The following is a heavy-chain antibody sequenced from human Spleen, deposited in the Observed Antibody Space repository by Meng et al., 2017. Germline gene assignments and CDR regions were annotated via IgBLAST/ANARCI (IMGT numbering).Heavy chain of an antibody. CDR2: IFQSGST. CDR3: ARVIDGYYFDY. CDR1: GGSISINNW. J-gene: IGHJ4*02. Sequence: QVQLQESGPGLVKPSQTLSLTCTLSGGSISINNWWSWVRQPPGKGLEWIGEIFQSGSTNYNPSLKSRVTISIDKSKNQFSLKLYSVTAADTAVYFCARVIDGYYFDYWGEGTLVTVSS. D-gene: IGHD2-21*01. V-gene: IGHV4-4*02.